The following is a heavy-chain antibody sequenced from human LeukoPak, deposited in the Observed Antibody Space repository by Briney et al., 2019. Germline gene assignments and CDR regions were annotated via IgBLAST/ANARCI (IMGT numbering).Heavy chain of an antibody. D-gene: IGHD1-26*01. Sequence: ASVKVSCKAPGYTFTGYYMHWVRQAPGQGLEWMGWINPNSGGTNYAQKFQGRVTMTRDTSISTAYMELSRLRSDDTAVYYCARDRSGSYYYFDYWGQGTLVTVSS. J-gene: IGHJ4*02. CDR1: GYTFTGYY. CDR3: ARDRSGSYYYFDY. CDR2: INPNSGGT. V-gene: IGHV1-2*02.